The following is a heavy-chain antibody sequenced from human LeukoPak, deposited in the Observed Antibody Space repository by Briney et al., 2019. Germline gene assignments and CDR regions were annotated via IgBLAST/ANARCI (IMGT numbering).Heavy chain of an antibody. D-gene: IGHD2-15*01. CDR1: GFTFSSYS. Sequence: GSLRLCCAASGFTFSSYSMNWVRQAPGKGLEWVSSISSSSSYIYYADSVKGRFTISRDNAKNSLYLQMNSLRAEDTAVCYCARDNRGGAFDIWGQGTMVTVSS. J-gene: IGHJ3*02. CDR2: ISSSSSYI. CDR3: ARDNRGGAFDI. V-gene: IGHV3-21*01.